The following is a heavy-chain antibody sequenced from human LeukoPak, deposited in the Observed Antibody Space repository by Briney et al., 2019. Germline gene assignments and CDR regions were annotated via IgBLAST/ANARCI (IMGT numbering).Heavy chain of an antibody. CDR3: ARGVRYFDL. V-gene: IGHV6-1*01. CDR2: TYFRSKWFN. Sequence: SQTLSLTCAISGDSVSSNSAAWNWITQSPSRGLEWLGRTYFRSKWFNDYALSVKSRITINPDKSKSQFSLQLNSVTPEDTAVYFCARGVRYFDLWGRGTLVTVYS. CDR1: GDSVSSNSAA. J-gene: IGHJ2*01.